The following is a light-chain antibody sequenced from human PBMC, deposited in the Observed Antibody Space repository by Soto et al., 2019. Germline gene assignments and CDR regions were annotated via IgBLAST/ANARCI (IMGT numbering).Light chain of an antibody. CDR2: DAS. CDR1: QSISSY. J-gene: IGKJ4*01. Sequence: DIHMTQSPSSLSASVGDRVTITCRASQSISSYLNWYQQKPGKAPKLLIYDASNLETGVPSRFSGSGSGTDFTFTISSLQPEDIATYYCQQYDNRPLTFGGGTKVDIK. CDR3: QQYDNRPLT. V-gene: IGKV1-33*01.